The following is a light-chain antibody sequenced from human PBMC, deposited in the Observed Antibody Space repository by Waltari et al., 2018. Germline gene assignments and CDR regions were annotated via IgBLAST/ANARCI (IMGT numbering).Light chain of an antibody. CDR1: QNIKIG. Sequence: TWPASQNIKIGLTWYQQKPGKAPNLLIYKASSVQSGVPSRFSGSGSVTEVALTNNSLQPDDFATYYCQQYDTCPWTFGHGTKVEIK. J-gene: IGKJ1*01. V-gene: IGKV1-5*03. CDR2: KAS. CDR3: QQYDTCPWT.